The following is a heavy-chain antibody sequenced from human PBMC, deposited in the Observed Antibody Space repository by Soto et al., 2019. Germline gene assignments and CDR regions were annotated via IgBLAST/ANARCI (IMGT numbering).Heavy chain of an antibody. D-gene: IGHD3-10*01. CDR1: GFSLTTSGVG. CDR3: AHHPYYGLGSYSFDY. Sequence: QITLKESGPTLVRPTQTLTLTCTFSGFSLTTSGVGVGWIRQPPGKALEWLAVIYWDDDKRYSSSLKSRLTIATDPSKXQVVLTMTNMDPVDTATYYCAHHPYYGLGSYSFDYWGQGTLVTVSS. V-gene: IGHV2-5*02. J-gene: IGHJ4*02. CDR2: IYWDDDK.